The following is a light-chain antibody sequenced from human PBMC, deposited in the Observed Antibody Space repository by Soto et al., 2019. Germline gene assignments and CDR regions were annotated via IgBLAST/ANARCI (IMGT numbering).Light chain of an antibody. CDR3: QQRSNIT. Sequence: EIVLTQSPATLSLSPGERATLSCRASQSVSSYLAWYQQKPGQAPRLLIYDASNRATGIPARFSGSGSGTGFTLTISSLEPEDFAVYYCQQRSNITFGQGTRLEIK. J-gene: IGKJ5*01. V-gene: IGKV3-11*01. CDR1: QSVSSY. CDR2: DAS.